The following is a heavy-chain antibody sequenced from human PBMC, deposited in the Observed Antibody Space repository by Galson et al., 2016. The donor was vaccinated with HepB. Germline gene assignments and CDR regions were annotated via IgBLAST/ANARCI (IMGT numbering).Heavy chain of an antibody. D-gene: IGHD2-2*01. CDR2: IYPGDSDT. CDR3: ARHKSARLRGRYCSSTTCFEVDV. Sequence: QSGAEVKKPGESLKISCKGSGYSFTSYWIGWVRQMPGKGLEWMGIIYPGDSDTRYSPSFQGQVTISADKSISTAYLQWSSLKASDTARYYCARHKSARLRGRYCSSTTCFEVDVWGQGTTVTVSS. CDR1: GYSFTSYW. V-gene: IGHV5-51*01. J-gene: IGHJ6*02.